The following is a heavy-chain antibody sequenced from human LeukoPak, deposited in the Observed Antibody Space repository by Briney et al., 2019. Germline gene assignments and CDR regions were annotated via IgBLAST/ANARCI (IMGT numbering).Heavy chain of an antibody. V-gene: IGHV4-39*01. CDR2: IYHSGST. J-gene: IGHJ4*02. CDR3: ARLGGSSWEHY. D-gene: IGHD6-13*01. CDR1: GGSIGSRSYY. Sequence: PSETLSLTCTVSGGSIGSRSYYWDWIRQAPGKGLEWIGTIYHSGSTEYNPSLKSRVAIFVDTSKNQFSLILHSVAAADTAVYYCARLGGSSWEHYWGQGTLVTVSS.